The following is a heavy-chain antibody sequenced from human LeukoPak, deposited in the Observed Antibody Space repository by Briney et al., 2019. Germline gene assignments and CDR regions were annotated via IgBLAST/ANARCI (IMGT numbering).Heavy chain of an antibody. V-gene: IGHV4-34*01. CDR3: ARVRYDFWSGYSQPIDY. J-gene: IGHJ4*02. D-gene: IGHD3-3*01. CDR2: INHSGST. Sequence: PSETLSLTCAVYGGSFSGYYWSWIRQPPGKGLEWIGEINHSGSTNYNPSLKSRVTISVDTSKNQFSLKLSSVTAADTAVYYCARVRYDFWSGYSQPIDYWGQGILVTVSS. CDR1: GGSFSGYY.